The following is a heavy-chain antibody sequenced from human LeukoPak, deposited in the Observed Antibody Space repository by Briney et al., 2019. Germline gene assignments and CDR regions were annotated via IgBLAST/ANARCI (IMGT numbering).Heavy chain of an antibody. J-gene: IGHJ4*02. V-gene: IGHV3-7*01. CDR2: IKQDGSEK. CDR1: GFTFSSYW. D-gene: IGHD3-22*01. Sequence: GGSLRLSCAASGFTFSSYWMSWVRQAPGKGLEWVANIKQDGSEKYYVDSVKGRFTISRDNAKNSLYLQMNSLRAEDTAVYYCARGQTSYYDSSGYRDYWGQGTLVTVSS. CDR3: ARGQTSYYDSSGYRDY.